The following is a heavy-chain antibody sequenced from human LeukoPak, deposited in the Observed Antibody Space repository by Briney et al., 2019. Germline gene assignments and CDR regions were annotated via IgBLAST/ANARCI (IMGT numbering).Heavy chain of an antibody. D-gene: IGHD3-10*01. V-gene: IGHV3-11*01. CDR1: GFTFSTYA. J-gene: IGHJ4*02. Sequence: GGSLRLSCAASGFTFSTYAMSWVRQAPGKGLEWVSYISQTGTDINYADTVKGRFTLSRDNARNSLYLQMNSLRAEDTAVYYCAKDLVTGSLDYWGQGTLVTVSS. CDR3: AKDLVTGSLDY. CDR2: ISQTGTDI.